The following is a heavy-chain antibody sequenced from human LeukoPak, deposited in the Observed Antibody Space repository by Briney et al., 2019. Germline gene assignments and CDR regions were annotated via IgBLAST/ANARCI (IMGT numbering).Heavy chain of an antibody. CDR2: IYYSGST. V-gene: IGHV4-59*12. CDR3: ARDGRFGELSLFDP. Sequence: PSETLSLTCTVSGGSISSYYWSWIRQPPGKGLEWIGYIYYSGSTNYNPSLKSRVTMSVDTSKNQFSLKLSSVTAADTAVYYCARDGRFGELSLFDPWGQGTLVTVSS. D-gene: IGHD3-10*01. CDR1: GGSISSYY. J-gene: IGHJ5*02.